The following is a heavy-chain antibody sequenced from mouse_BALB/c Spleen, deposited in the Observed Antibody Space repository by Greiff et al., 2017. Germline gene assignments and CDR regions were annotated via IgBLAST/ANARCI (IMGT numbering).Heavy chain of an antibody. CDR2: IYPGNGDT. Sequence: QVQLQQSGAELVKPGASVKMSCKASGYTFTSYNMHWVKQTPGQGLEWIGAIYPGNGDTSYNQKFKGKATLTADKSSSTAYMQLSSLTSEDSAVYYCSLSLLLRYWYFDVWGAGTTVTVSS. D-gene: IGHD1-1*01. CDR3: SLSLLLRYWYFDV. CDR1: GYTFTSYN. J-gene: IGHJ1*01. V-gene: IGHV1-12*01.